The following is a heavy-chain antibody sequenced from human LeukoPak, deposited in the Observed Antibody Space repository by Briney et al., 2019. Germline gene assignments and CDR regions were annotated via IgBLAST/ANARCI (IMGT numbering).Heavy chain of an antibody. CDR2: ISAYNGNT. CDR3: ARNIAAAGPLDY. CDR1: GYTFTSYG. Sequence: ASVTVSCKASGYTFTSYGISWVRQAPGQGLEWMGWISAYNGNTNYAQKLQGRVTMTTDTSTSTAYMELRSLRSDDTAVYYCARNIAAAGPLDYWGQGTLVTVSS. D-gene: IGHD6-13*01. J-gene: IGHJ4*02. V-gene: IGHV1-18*01.